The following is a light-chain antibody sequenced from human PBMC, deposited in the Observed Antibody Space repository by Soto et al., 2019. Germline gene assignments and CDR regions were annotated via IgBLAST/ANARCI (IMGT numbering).Light chain of an antibody. V-gene: IGKV3-15*01. CDR3: QQYSSWVWT. J-gene: IGKJ1*01. CDR2: GAS. CDR1: QSVSSS. Sequence: EIVMTQSPGTLSLSPGEGATLSCRASQSVSSSYIAWYQQRPGQTPSLLIYGASTRATGIPARFSGSGSGTEFTLTISSLQSEDFAVYYCQQYSSWVWTFGQGTKVDIK.